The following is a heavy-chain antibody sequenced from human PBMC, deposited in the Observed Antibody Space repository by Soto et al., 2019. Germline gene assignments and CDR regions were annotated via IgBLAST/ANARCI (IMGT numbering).Heavy chain of an antibody. V-gene: IGHV3-30-3*01. J-gene: IGHJ4*02. CDR2: ISYHGSNK. CDR1: GFTFSTYA. CDR3: ARDLPKCCSAGSCSPDS. D-gene: IGHD2-15*01. Sequence: QVQLVESGGGVVQPGRSLRLSCAASGFTFSTYAMHWVRQAPGKGLAWVAIISYHGSNKYYADSVKGRFTISRDDPNNALYLQMNSLRPEDTAVYYCARDLPKCCSAGSCSPDSWGQGTLVTGSS.